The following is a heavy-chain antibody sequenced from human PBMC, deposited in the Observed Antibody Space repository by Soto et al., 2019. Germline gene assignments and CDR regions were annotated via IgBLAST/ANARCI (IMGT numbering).Heavy chain of an antibody. CDR1: GFTFSSYA. D-gene: IGHD2-15*01. CDR2: ISGSGGST. Sequence: EVQLLESGGGLVQPGGSLRLSCAASGFTFSSYAMSWVRQAPGKGLEWVSAISGSGGSTYYADSVKGRFTISRDNSKNTLYLQINSLRAEDTAVYYCAKDFSCSGGSCYGLFDYWGQGTLVTVSS. J-gene: IGHJ4*02. V-gene: IGHV3-23*01. CDR3: AKDFSCSGGSCYGLFDY.